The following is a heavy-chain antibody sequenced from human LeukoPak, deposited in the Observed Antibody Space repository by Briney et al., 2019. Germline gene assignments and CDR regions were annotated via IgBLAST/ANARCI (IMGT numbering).Heavy chain of an antibody. Sequence: ASVKVSCKVSGYTLTELSMHWVRQAPGKGLEWMGGFDPEDGETVYAQKFQGRVTMTEDTSTDTAYMELSSLRSEDTAVYYCATESYSGSYLYAFDIWGQGTMVTVSS. CDR1: GYTLTELS. D-gene: IGHD1-26*01. V-gene: IGHV1-24*01. CDR3: ATESYSGSYLYAFDI. J-gene: IGHJ3*02. CDR2: FDPEDGET.